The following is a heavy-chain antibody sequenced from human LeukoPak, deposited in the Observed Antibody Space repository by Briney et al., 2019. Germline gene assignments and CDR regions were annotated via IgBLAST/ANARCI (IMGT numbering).Heavy chain of an antibody. Sequence: PGGSLRLSCAASGFTFSSYAMSWVRQAPGKGLEWVSAISGSGGSTYYADSVKGRFTISRDNSKNTLYLQMNSLRAEDTAVCYCAKDLFADSGWYRGSYYGMDVWGQGTTVTVSS. CDR2: ISGSGGST. D-gene: IGHD6-19*01. CDR1: GFTFSSYA. CDR3: AKDLFADSGWYRGSYYGMDV. V-gene: IGHV3-23*01. J-gene: IGHJ6*02.